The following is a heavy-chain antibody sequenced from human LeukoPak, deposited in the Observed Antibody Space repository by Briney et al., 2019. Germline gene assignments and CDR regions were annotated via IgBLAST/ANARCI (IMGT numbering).Heavy chain of an antibody. Sequence: PSETLSLTCSVSGASITSDYWSWIRQPPGKGLEWIGYVHHSGTTKYNPSLKSRVTISVDTSKNQFSLKLSSVTAADTAVYYCARTTEAHSWRTRYYDYYMDVWGKGTTVTVSS. CDR3: ARTTEAHSWRTRYYDYYMDV. CDR1: GASITSDY. V-gene: IGHV4-59*01. J-gene: IGHJ6*03. D-gene: IGHD6-13*01. CDR2: VHHSGTT.